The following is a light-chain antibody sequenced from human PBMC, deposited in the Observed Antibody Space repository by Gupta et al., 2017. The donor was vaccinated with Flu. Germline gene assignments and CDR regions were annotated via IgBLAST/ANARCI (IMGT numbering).Light chain of an antibody. Sequence: TLSLSPGERATLSCRASQSVSSTYLAWYQQKPGQAPRLLIYGTSSRATGIPDRFSGSGSGTDFSLSISSREPEDFAVYYCQQYGRSLMYTFGQGTKLEIK. CDR1: QSVSSTY. CDR3: QQYGRSLMYT. V-gene: IGKV3-20*01. J-gene: IGKJ2*01. CDR2: GTS.